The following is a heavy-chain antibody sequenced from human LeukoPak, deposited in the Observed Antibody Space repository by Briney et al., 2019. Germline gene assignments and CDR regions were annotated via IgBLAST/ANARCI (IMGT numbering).Heavy chain of an antibody. Sequence: ASVKVSCKASGYTFTSYGISWVRQAPGQGLEWMGWISAYNGNTNYAQKLQGRVTMTTDTSTSTAYMELRSLRSDDTAVYYCARIVGYCSGGSCYRDYFDYWGQGTLVTVSS. J-gene: IGHJ4*02. CDR2: ISAYNGNT. CDR1: GYTFTSYG. V-gene: IGHV1-18*01. D-gene: IGHD2-15*01. CDR3: ARIVGYCSGGSCYRDYFDY.